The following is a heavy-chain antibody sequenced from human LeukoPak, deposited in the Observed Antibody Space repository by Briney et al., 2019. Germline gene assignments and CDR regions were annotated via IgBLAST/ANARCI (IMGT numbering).Heavy chain of an antibody. CDR3: ARAKKQILAYGMDV. D-gene: IGHD3-3*01. Sequence: ASVKVSCKASGYTFTRYDINWVRQATGQGLEWMGWMNPNSGNTGYAQKFQGRVTMTRNTSISTAYMELSSLRSEDTAVYYCARAKKQILAYGMDVWGQGTTVTVSS. CDR1: GYTFTRYD. CDR2: MNPNSGNT. V-gene: IGHV1-8*01. J-gene: IGHJ6*02.